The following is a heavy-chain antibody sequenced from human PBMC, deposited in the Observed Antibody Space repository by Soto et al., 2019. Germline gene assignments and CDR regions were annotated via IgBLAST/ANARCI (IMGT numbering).Heavy chain of an antibody. CDR2: MNPNSGNT. Sequence: ASVKVSCKASGYTFTSYDINWVRQATGQGLEWMGWMNPNSGNTGYAQKFQGRVTMTRNTSISTAYMELSSLRSEDTAVYYCAREGAAAAINYYMDVWGKGTTVTVSS. J-gene: IGHJ6*03. V-gene: IGHV1-8*01. CDR3: AREGAAAAINYYMDV. CDR1: GYTFTSYD. D-gene: IGHD6-13*01.